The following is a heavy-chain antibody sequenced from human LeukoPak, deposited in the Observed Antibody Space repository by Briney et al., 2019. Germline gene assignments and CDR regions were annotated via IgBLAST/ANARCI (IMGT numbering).Heavy chain of an antibody. D-gene: IGHD2-15*01. CDR3: AGEYCSGDNCRQGFDY. V-gene: IGHV1-2*02. CDR2: LNPNSGDT. Sequence: ASVKVSFKASGYTFTDYYIHWVRQAPGQGLEWMGWLNPNSGDTNHAQIFQGRVTLTRDTSISTAYMELSSLRSDDSAVYYCAGEYCSGDNCRQGFDYWGQGTLVTVSS. J-gene: IGHJ4*02. CDR1: GYTFTDYY.